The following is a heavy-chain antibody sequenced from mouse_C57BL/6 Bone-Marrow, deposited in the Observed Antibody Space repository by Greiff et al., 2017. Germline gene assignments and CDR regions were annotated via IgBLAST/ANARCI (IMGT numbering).Heavy chain of an antibody. D-gene: IGHD1-1*01. Sequence: QVQLQQSGAELVRPGTSVKMSCKASGYTFTDYWIGWAKQRPGHGLEWIGDIYPGGGYTNYNEKFKGKATLTADKSSSTAYMQFSSLTSEDSAIYYCARAITTVVAPWYFDVWGTGTTVTVSS. V-gene: IGHV1-63*01. J-gene: IGHJ1*03. CDR3: ARAITTVVAPWYFDV. CDR2: IYPGGGYT. CDR1: GYTFTDYW.